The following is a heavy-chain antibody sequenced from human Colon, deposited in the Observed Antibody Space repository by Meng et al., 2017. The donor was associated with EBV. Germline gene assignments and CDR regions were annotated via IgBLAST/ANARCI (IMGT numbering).Heavy chain of an antibody. CDR3: ARHTFSGNPGGIDS. CDR2: QCHADDT. D-gene: IGHD4-23*01. V-gene: IGHV4-39*01. CDR1: GGPISRTGTC. J-gene: IGHJ4*02. Sequence: QRQLRESGLGLVKPSETLSLTCTVSGGPISRTGTCGGWIRQPPGKGLEWIGSQCHADDTYYNPSLMGRVTISVDTSKNQVPLKLTSVTAADTSIYYCARHTFSGNPGGIDSWGQGILVTVSS.